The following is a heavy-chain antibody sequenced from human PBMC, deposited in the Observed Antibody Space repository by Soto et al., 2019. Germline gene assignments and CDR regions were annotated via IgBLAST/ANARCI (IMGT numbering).Heavy chain of an antibody. CDR3: AKDRLPIVATMEGNY. V-gene: IGHV3-30*18. CDR2: ISYDGSNK. J-gene: IGHJ4*02. Sequence: GGSLRLSCAASGFTFSSYGMHWVRQAPGKGLEWVAVISYDGSNKYYADSVKGRFTISRDNSKNTLYLQMNSLRAEDTAVYYCAKDRLPIVATMEGNYWGQGTLVTVSS. D-gene: IGHD5-12*01. CDR1: GFTFSSYG.